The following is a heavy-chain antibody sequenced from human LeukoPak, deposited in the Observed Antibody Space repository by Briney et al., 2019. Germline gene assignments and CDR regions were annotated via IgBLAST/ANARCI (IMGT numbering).Heavy chain of an antibody. CDR3: ARGLMTTVTQIDY. D-gene: IGHD4-17*01. CDR1: GGSISSYY. J-gene: IGHJ4*02. Sequence: SGTLSLTCTVSGGSISSYYWGWIRQPPGKGLEWIGSIYHSGSTYYNPSLKSRVTISVDTSKNQFSLKLSSVTAADTAVYYCARGLMTTVTQIDYWGQGTLVTVSS. CDR2: IYHSGST. V-gene: IGHV4-38-2*02.